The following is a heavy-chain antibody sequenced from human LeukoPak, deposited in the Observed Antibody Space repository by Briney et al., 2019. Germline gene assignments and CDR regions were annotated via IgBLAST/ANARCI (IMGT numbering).Heavy chain of an antibody. CDR2: INHSGRT. Sequence: GSLRLSCAASGFTFSSFAMVWVRQPPGKGLEWIGEINHSGRTNYNPSLKSRVTISVDTSKNQFSLKLSSVTAADTAVYYCARVGMVGINYWGQGTLVTVSS. J-gene: IGHJ4*02. V-gene: IGHV4-34*01. CDR1: GFTFSSFA. D-gene: IGHD2-15*01. CDR3: ARVGMVGINY.